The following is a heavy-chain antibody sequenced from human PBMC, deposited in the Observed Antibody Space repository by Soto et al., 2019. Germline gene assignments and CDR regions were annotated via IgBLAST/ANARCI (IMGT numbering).Heavy chain of an antibody. CDR3: ARGQWLDNY. CDR2: INHSGST. V-gene: IGHV4-34*01. D-gene: IGHD6-19*01. J-gene: IGHJ4*02. Sequence: SETLSLTCAVYGGSFSGYYLSWIRQPPGKGLEWIGEINHSGSTNYNPSLKSRVTISVDTSKNQFSLKLSSVTAADTAVYYCARGQWLDNYWGQGTLVTVS. CDR1: GGSFSGYY.